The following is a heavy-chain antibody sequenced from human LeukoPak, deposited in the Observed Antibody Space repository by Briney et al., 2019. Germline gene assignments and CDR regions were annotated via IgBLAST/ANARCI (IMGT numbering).Heavy chain of an antibody. J-gene: IGHJ5*02. V-gene: IGHV4-34*01. CDR3: ASPSMIGGAFDP. CDR1: GGSFSGYY. CDR2: INHSGST. D-gene: IGHD3-10*02. Sequence: SETLSLTCAVYGGSFSGYYWSWIRQPPRKGLEWIGEINHSGSTNYNPSLKSRVTISVDTSKNQFSLKLSSVTSADTAVYYCASPSMIGGAFDPWGQGTLVTVSS.